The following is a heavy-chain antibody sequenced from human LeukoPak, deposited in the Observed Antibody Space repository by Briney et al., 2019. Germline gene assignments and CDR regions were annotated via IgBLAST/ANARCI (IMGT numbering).Heavy chain of an antibody. CDR3: ARANGAPPWSYYYYMDV. J-gene: IGHJ6*03. CDR1: GGSISSSSYY. V-gene: IGHV4-39*07. Sequence: SETLSLTCTVSGGSISSSSYYWGWIRQPPGKGLEWIGSIYYSGSTYYNPSLKSRVTISVDTSKNQFSLKLSSVTAADTAVYYCARANGAPPWSYYYYMDVWGKGTTVTISS. CDR2: IYYSGST. D-gene: IGHD4-17*01.